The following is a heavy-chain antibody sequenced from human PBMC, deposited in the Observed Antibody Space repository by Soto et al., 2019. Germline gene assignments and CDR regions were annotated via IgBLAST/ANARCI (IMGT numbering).Heavy chain of an antibody. Sequence: QVQLQESGPGLVKPSETLSLTCTVSGGSLSGYYWSWIRQPPGKGLEWIGYIYYSGRTNYNPSLKSRVTMSVDTSKNQVSLKLNSVTAADTAVYYCARNDHGGNPFFANWGQGTLVTVSS. J-gene: IGHJ4*02. CDR2: IYYSGRT. CDR1: GGSLSGYY. D-gene: IGHD4-17*01. V-gene: IGHV4-59*01. CDR3: ARNDHGGNPFFAN.